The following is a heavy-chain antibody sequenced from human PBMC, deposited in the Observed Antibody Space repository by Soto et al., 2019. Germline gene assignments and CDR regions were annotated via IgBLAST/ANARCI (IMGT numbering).Heavy chain of an antibody. V-gene: IGHV4-39*01. CDR1: GGSISSSSYY. D-gene: IGHD4-17*01. Sequence: SETLSLTCTVSGGSISSSSYYWGWIRQPPGKGLEWIGSIYYSGSTYYNPPLRSRVTISVDTSKNQFSLKLSSVTAADTAVYYCARHDMDNYGDYYFDYWGQGTLVTVSS. CDR2: IYYSGST. J-gene: IGHJ4*02. CDR3: ARHDMDNYGDYYFDY.